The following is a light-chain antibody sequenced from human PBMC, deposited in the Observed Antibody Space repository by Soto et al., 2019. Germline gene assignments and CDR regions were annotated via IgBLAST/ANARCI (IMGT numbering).Light chain of an antibody. V-gene: IGKV1-39*01. J-gene: IGKJ5*01. Sequence: DIQMTQSPSSLSASVGDRVTITCRASQSISSYLNWYQQKPGKAPKILIYKASSLESGVPSRFSGSGSGTEFTLTISSLQPEDFATYYCQQGYSTPITFGQGTRLEIK. CDR3: QQGYSTPIT. CDR1: QSISSY. CDR2: KAS.